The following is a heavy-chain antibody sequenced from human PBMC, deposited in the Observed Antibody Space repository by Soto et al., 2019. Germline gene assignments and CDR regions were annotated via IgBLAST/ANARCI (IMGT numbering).Heavy chain of an antibody. CDR3: ARDGQLVINYFDY. Sequence: XGTLIVSCSAGGCPSSSYCMTWVHKAPGKGLDWVANIKQDGSEKYYVDSVKCRFTISRDNAKKSLYLQMNSLRAEDTAVYYCARDGQLVINYFDYSRQGTLVTVSS. CDR2: IKQDGSEK. J-gene: IGHJ4*02. V-gene: IGHV3-7*01. D-gene: IGHD6-13*01. CDR1: GCPSSSYC.